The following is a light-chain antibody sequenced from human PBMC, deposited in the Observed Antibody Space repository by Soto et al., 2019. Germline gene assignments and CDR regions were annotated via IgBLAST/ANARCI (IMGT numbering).Light chain of an antibody. CDR2: GDI. J-gene: IGLJ1*01. CDR1: SSNIGAGFD. Sequence: QSVLTQPPSVSGAPGQRVTIPCTGSSSNIGAGFDVHWYQQLPGTAPKLLIYGDINRPSGVPDRFSGSRSGKTASLAITRLQAEDEADYYCQSYDSSLSAPYVFGTGTKVTVL. CDR3: QSYDSSLSAPYV. V-gene: IGLV1-40*01.